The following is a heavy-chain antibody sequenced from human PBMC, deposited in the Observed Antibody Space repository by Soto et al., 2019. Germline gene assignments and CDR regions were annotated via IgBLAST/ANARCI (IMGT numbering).Heavy chain of an antibody. D-gene: IGHD2-2*01. CDR1: GFTFSSYG. J-gene: IGHJ6*02. CDR2: IWYDGSNK. V-gene: IGHV3-33*01. CDR3: AREFSIRTSCMRPVGYYYYGMDV. Sequence: QVQLVESGGGVVQPGRSLRLSCAASGFTFSSYGMHWVRQAPGKGLEWVAVIWYDGSNKYYADSVNGRFTISRDNSKNTLYLQMNSLRAEDTAVYYCAREFSIRTSCMRPVGYYYYGMDVWGQGTTVTVS.